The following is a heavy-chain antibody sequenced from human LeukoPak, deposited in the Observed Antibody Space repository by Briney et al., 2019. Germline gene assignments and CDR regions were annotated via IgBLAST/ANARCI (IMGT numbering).Heavy chain of an antibody. Sequence: GGSLRLSCAASGFTFSSYSMNWVRQAPGKGLEWVSSISSSSYIYYADSVKGRFTVSRDNSKNTLYLQMKSLGAEDTAVYYCAKGGGYEAQYYYYYLDVWGKGTTVTISS. J-gene: IGHJ6*03. D-gene: IGHD5-12*01. CDR1: GFTFSSYS. CDR3: AKGGGYEAQYYYYYLDV. CDR2: ISSSSYI. V-gene: IGHV3-21*01.